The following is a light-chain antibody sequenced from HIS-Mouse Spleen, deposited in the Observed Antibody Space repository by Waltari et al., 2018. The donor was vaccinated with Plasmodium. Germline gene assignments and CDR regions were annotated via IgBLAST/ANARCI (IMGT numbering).Light chain of an antibody. CDR1: QGISSW. CDR2: AAA. J-gene: IGKJ5*01. Sequence: DIQMTQSPSSVSASVGDRVTLTCRASQGISSWLAWYQQKPGKAPKLLIYAAASLQSGGTSRWSGGGSGTNFTLTISSLQPEDFATYYCQQANSFPPSFTFGQGTRLEIK. V-gene: IGKV1-12*01. CDR3: QQANSFPPSFT.